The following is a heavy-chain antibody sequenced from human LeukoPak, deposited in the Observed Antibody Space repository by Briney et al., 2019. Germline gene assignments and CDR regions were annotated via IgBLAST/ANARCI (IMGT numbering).Heavy chain of an antibody. V-gene: IGHV3-53*01. CDR3: ARDRARVGWSFDY. Sequence: AGGSLRLSCAASGFTVSSNYMSWVRQAPGKGLEWVSVIYSGGSTYYADSVKGRFTISRDNSKNTLYLQMNSLRAEDTAVYYCARDRARVGWSFDYWGQGTLVTVSS. CDR2: IYSGGST. D-gene: IGHD6-19*01. CDR1: GFTVSSNY. J-gene: IGHJ4*02.